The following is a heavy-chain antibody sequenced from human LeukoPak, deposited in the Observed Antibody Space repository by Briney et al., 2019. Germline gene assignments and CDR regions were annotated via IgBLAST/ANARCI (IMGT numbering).Heavy chain of an antibody. Sequence: GGSLRLSCAASGFTFSSYGMHWVRQAPDNGLEWVAVISYDGSNKYYADSVKGRFTISRDNSKNTLYLQMNSLRAEDTAVYYCAEHYGDYAFDYWGQGTLVTVSS. D-gene: IGHD4-17*01. CDR2: ISYDGSNK. CDR1: GFTFSSYG. CDR3: AEHYGDYAFDY. J-gene: IGHJ4*02. V-gene: IGHV3-30*18.